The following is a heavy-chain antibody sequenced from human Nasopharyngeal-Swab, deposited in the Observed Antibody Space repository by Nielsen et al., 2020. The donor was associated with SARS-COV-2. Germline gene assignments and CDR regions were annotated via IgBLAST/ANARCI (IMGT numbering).Heavy chain of an antibody. Sequence: GESLKISCAASGFTFSSYGMHWVRLAPGKGLEWVAFIRYDGSNKYYADSVKGRFTISRDNSKNTLYLQMNSLRAEDTAVYYCAKDGDRDGYGDFCLDYWGQGTLVTVSS. V-gene: IGHV3-30*02. J-gene: IGHJ4*02. CDR2: IRYDGSNK. CDR1: GFTFSSYG. CDR3: AKDGDRDGYGDFCLDY. D-gene: IGHD4-17*01.